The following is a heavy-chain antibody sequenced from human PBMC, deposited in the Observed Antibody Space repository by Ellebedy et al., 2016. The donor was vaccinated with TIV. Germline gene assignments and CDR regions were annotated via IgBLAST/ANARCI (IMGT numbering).Heavy chain of an antibody. CDR3: ARVILWFGESTNWFDP. V-gene: IGHV4-59*06. D-gene: IGHD3-10*01. Sequence: SETLSLTXAVSGGSFSGSYWSWIRQHPGKGLEWIGYISHSGTTYYNPSLKSRITISLDTSRNQFSLKLNSVTAADTAVFYCARVILWFGESTNWFDPWGQGTLVTVSS. CDR2: ISHSGTT. CDR1: GGSFSGSY. J-gene: IGHJ5*02.